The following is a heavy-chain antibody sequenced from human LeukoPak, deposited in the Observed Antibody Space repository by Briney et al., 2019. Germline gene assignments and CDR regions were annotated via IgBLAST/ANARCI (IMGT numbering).Heavy chain of an antibody. D-gene: IGHD3-10*01. Sequence: GGSLRLSCAASGFTFSSYAMSWVRQAPGKGLEWVSAISGSGGSTYYADSVKGRFTISRDKSKNTLYLQMNSLRAEDTAVYYCAKDLSLWFGASFDYWGQGTLVTVSS. CDR3: AKDLSLWFGASFDY. V-gene: IGHV3-23*01. J-gene: IGHJ4*02. CDR2: ISGSGGST. CDR1: GFTFSSYA.